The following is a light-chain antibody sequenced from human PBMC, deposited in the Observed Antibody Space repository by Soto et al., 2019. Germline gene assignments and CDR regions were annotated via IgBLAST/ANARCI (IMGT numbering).Light chain of an antibody. J-gene: IGKJ1*01. V-gene: IGKV3-20*01. Sequence: EIVLTQSPGTLSLSPGERATLSCRASQSISSNYLAWYEQKPGQAPRLLIYGASIRATGIPDRFSGSGSGTEFTLTISRLEPEDFAVYYCQQYGKSPGTFGQGTKVDIK. CDR3: QQYGKSPGT. CDR2: GAS. CDR1: QSISSNY.